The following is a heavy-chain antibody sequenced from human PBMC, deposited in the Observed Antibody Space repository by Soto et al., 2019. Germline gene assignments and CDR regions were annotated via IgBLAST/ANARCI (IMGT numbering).Heavy chain of an antibody. CDR2: VSYHGIEK. CDR1: GFTFTSYA. D-gene: IGHD6-19*01. J-gene: IGHJ4*02. V-gene: IGHV3-30-3*01. CDR3: ARVAYSSGYFAY. Sequence: QVQLVESGGGVVQPGGSLRLFCAASGFTFTSYALHWFRQAPGKGVEWVAVVSYHGIEKYYADSGKGRFTISRDGSKNTLYLQMSSLRPKDTAVYFCARVAYSSGYFAYWGQGTLVTVS.